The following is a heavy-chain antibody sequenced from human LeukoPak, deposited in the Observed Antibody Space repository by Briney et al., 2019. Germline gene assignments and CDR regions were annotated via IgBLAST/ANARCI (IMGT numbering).Heavy chain of an antibody. V-gene: IGHV1-8*03. Sequence: ASVKVSCKASGYTFINHDIDWMRQAAGQGLEWMGWMNSETGNTGYAQKFQGRVTFTRDTSTTTAYMELSSLRSEDTAVYYCARDWVGDGYSSLDYWGQGTLVTVSS. J-gene: IGHJ4*02. CDR1: GYTFINHD. CDR2: MNSETGNT. D-gene: IGHD5-24*01. CDR3: ARDWVGDGYSSLDY.